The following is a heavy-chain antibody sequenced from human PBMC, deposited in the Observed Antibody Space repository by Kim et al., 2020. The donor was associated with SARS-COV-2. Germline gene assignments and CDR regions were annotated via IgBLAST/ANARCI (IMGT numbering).Heavy chain of an antibody. J-gene: IGHJ4*02. D-gene: IGHD6-19*01. Sequence: GGSLRLSCAASGFTFSSYEINWVRQAPGKGLEWVSYISNSGSTTHYADSVKGRFTISRDNADNSLYLQMNSLRAEDTALYYCARESDVAGNDYWGQGTLVTVSS. CDR2: ISNSGSTT. CDR3: ARESDVAGNDY. CDR1: GFTFSSYE. V-gene: IGHV3-48*03.